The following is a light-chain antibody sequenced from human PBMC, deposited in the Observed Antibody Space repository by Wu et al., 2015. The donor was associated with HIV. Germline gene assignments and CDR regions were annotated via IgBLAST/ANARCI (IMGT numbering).Light chain of an antibody. CDR2: GAS. V-gene: IGKV3-15*01. CDR1: QSISSN. Sequence: EIVMTQSPATLSVSPGERVTLSCRASQSISSNLAWYQQKPGQAPRLLIYGASTRATGIPVRFSGSGSGTEFTLIISSLRSEDFAVYYCQQYDNWVTFGGGTKVEIK. CDR3: QQYDNWVT. J-gene: IGKJ4*01.